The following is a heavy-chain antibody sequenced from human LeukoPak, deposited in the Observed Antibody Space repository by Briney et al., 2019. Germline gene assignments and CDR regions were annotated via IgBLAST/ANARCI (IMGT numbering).Heavy chain of an antibody. CDR3: ARAYCSGGSCYDY. Sequence: ASVKVSCKASGYTFTSYYMHWVRQAPGQGLEWVGIINPSGSSTSYAQKFQGRVTMTRDTSTSTVYMELSSLRSEDTAVYYCARAYCSGGSCYDYWGQGTLVTVSS. CDR1: GYTFTSYY. D-gene: IGHD2-15*01. V-gene: IGHV1-46*01. CDR2: INPSGSST. J-gene: IGHJ4*02.